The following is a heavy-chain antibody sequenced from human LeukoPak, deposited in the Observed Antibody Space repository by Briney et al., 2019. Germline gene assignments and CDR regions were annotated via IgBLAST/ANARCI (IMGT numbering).Heavy chain of an antibody. CDR2: IRYDGTKK. J-gene: IGHJ4*02. CDR3: ATPIVVVVAADY. V-gene: IGHV3-30*02. Sequence: GGSLRLSCAASGFTFSNYGMHWVRRAPGKGLEWVTFIRYDGTKKYYADSVKGRFTISRDNSDNTVSLQMNSLRAEDTAVYYCATPIVVVVAADYWGQGTLVTVSS. CDR1: GFTFSNYG. D-gene: IGHD2-15*01.